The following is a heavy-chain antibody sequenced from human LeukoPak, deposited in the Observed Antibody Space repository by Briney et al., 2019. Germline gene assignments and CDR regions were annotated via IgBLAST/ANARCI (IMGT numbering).Heavy chain of an antibody. CDR1: GGSFSGYY. Sequence: NSSETLSLTCAVYGGSFSGYYWSWIRQPPGKGLEWIGEINHSGSTNYNPSLKSRVTISVDTSKNQFSLKLSSVTAADTAVYYCARDPKGPGWFDPWGQGTLVTVSS. CDR2: INHSGST. J-gene: IGHJ5*02. CDR3: ARDPKGPGWFDP. D-gene: IGHD7-27*01. V-gene: IGHV4-34*01.